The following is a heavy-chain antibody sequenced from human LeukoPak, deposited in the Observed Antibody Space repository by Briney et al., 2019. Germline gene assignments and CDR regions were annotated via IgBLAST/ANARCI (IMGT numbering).Heavy chain of an antibody. Sequence: PSETLSLTCSASGASTSDKYWSWIRQSPGRTLEWIGHIYNGRNTKYNPSLTSRVTISVDTSKNQFSLSLTSVTAADTAMYYCAQTPGWPGFDLWGPGALVTVSS. CDR1: GASTSDKY. V-gene: IGHV4-59*08. J-gene: IGHJ4*02. D-gene: IGHD6-19*01. CDR2: IYNGRNT. CDR3: AQTPGWPGFDL.